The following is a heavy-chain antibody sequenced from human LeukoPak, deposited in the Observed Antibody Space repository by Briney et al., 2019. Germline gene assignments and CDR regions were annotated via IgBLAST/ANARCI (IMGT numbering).Heavy chain of an antibody. Sequence: ASVTVSCKASGYTFTGYYMHWVRQAPGQGLEWMGWINPNSGGTNYAQKFQGRVTMTRDTSISTAYMELSRLRSDDTAVYYCAVGLVVVPADITMGNAFDIWGQGTMVTVSS. D-gene: IGHD2-2*01. V-gene: IGHV1-2*02. CDR3: AVGLVVVPADITMGNAFDI. CDR1: GYTFTGYY. CDR2: INPNSGGT. J-gene: IGHJ3*02.